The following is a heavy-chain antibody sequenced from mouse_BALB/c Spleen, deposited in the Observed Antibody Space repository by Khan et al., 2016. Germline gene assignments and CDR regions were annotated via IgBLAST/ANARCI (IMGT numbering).Heavy chain of an antibody. CDR2: IYPGDGDT. D-gene: IGHD1-1*01. V-gene: IGHV1-87*01. J-gene: IGHJ2*01. CDR1: GYTFTSYW. CDR3: ASNFGSSYDYLDY. Sequence: QVQLQQSGAELARPGASVKLSCKASGYTFTSYWMQWVKQRHGQGLEWIGAIYPGDGDTRYTQKFKGKATLTADQASSTAYMQLSSLAYEYSAVYYCASNFGSSYDYLDYWGQGTTLSVAS.